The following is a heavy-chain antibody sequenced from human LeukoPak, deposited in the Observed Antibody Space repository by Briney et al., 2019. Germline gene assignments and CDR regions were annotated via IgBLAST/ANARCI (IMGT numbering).Heavy chain of an antibody. V-gene: IGHV3-49*04. D-gene: IGHD6-13*01. CDR1: GFTFSSYA. CDR3: TRDWARITAAGTTAFDI. J-gene: IGHJ3*02. Sequence: GSLRLSCAASGFTFSSYAMSWVRQAPGRGLEWVGFIRSKAYGGTTEYAASVKGRFTISRDDSKSIAYLQMNSLKTEDTALYYCTRDWARITAAGTTAFDIWGQGTMVTVSS. CDR2: IRSKAYGGTT.